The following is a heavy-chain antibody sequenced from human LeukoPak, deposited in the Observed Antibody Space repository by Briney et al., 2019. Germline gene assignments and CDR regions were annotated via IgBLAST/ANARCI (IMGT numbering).Heavy chain of an antibody. Sequence: GGSLRLSCAASGFIFSSYSMNWVRQAPGKGLEWVSSISSSSSYIYYADSVKGRFTISRDNAKNSLYLQMNSLRAEDTAVYYCARGAPAYYDFGEGAFDIWGQGTMVTVSS. CDR3: ARGAPAYYDFGEGAFDI. CDR1: GFIFSSYS. D-gene: IGHD3-3*01. J-gene: IGHJ3*02. CDR2: ISSSSSYI. V-gene: IGHV3-21*01.